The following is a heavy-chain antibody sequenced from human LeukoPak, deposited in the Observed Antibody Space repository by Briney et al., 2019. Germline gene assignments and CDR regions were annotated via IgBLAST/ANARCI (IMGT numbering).Heavy chain of an antibody. D-gene: IGHD1-26*01. V-gene: IGHV1-2*02. CDR1: GGTFSRYS. CDR2: INPNSGGT. CDR3: AKSGGGWDDSFDI. J-gene: IGHJ3*02. Sequence: ASVKVSCKASGGTFSRYSISWVRQAPGQGLEWMGWINPNSGGTNYAQKFQGRVTMTRDTSISTAYMELSRLRSEDTAVYYCAKSGGGWDDSFDIWGQGTMVTVSS.